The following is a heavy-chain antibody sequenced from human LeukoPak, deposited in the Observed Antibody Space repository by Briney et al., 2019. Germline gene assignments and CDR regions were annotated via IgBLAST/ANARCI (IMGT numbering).Heavy chain of an antibody. CDR1: GFTFSKYW. V-gene: IGHV3-11*01. CDR2: ISSSGSTI. CDR3: ASAMATANFDY. Sequence: GGSLRLSCAASGFTFSKYWMSWIRQAPGKGLEWVSYISSSGSTIYYADSVKGRFTISRDNAKNSLYLQMNSLRAEDTAVYYRASAMATANFDYWGQGTLVTVSS. D-gene: IGHD5-18*01. J-gene: IGHJ4*02.